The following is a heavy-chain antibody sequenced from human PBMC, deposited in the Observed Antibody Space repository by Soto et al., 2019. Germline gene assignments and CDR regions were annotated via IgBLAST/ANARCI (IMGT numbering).Heavy chain of an antibody. CDR3: ARRTTINYYGMDV. CDR2: IYPGDSDT. CDR1: GYSFTTYW. Sequence: GASMTVSSECAGYSFTTYWIGWVRQMPGKGLEWMGIIYPGDSDTRYSPSFQGQVTISADKSISTAYLQWSSLKASDTAMYYCARRTTINYYGMDVWGQGTTVTVSS. V-gene: IGHV5-51*01. J-gene: IGHJ6*02. D-gene: IGHD1-7*01.